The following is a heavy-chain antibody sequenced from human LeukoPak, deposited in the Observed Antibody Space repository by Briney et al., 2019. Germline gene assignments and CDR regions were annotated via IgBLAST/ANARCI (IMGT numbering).Heavy chain of an antibody. CDR1: GFTFSGSA. CDR2: IRSKANSYAT. V-gene: IGHV3-73*01. J-gene: IGHJ3*02. CDR3: TRHSHYDSSGPGAFDI. D-gene: IGHD3-22*01. Sequence: GGSLRLSCAASGFTFSGSATHWVRQASGKGLDWVGRIRSKANSYATAYAASVKGRFTISRDDSKNTAYLQMNSLKTEDTAVYYCTRHSHYDSSGPGAFDIWGQGTMVTVSS.